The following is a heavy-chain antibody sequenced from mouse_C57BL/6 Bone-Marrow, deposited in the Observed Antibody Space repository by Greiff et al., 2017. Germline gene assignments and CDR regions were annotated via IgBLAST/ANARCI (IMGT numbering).Heavy chain of an antibody. J-gene: IGHJ4*01. V-gene: IGHV1-64*01. D-gene: IGHD2-4*01. CDR3: ARSYDYDDYTMDY. CDR2: MHPNGGSP. CDR1: GYTFTNYW. Sequence: QVQLQQPGAELVKPGASVKLSCKASGYTFTNYWMHWVKQRPGQGLEWIRMMHPNGGSPDYNEKFKSEATLSVDKSSRTAYMELSSLTSEDSAVDYCARSYDYDDYTMDYWGQGTSVTVSS.